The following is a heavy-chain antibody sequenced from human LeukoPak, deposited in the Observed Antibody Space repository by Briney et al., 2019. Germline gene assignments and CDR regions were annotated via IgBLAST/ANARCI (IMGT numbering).Heavy chain of an antibody. D-gene: IGHD4-17*01. CDR1: GCTFSSYW. CDR3: AIGVLEGDYGFDL. J-gene: IGHJ2*01. V-gene: IGHV3-7*01. Sequence: GGSLRLSCAASGCTFSSYWMSWVRQAPGKGLEWVANIKQDGSEKYYVDSVKGRFTISRENAKNSLYLQMNSLRAEDTAVYYCAIGVLEGDYGFDLGGRGTLVTVSS. CDR2: IKQDGSEK.